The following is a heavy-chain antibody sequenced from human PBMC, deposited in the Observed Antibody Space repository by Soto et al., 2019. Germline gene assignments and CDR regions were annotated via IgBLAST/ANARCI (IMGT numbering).Heavy chain of an antibody. CDR2: IYYSGST. V-gene: IGHV4-39*01. Sequence: SETLSLTCTVSGGSISSSSYYWGWIRQPPGKGLEWLGSIYYSGSTYYNPSLKSRVTISVDTSKNQFSLKLNSVTAADTAVYYCARHLYDYIWGTFRPPQFDYWGQVSLVSVS. CDR3: ARHLYDYIWGTFRPPQFDY. J-gene: IGHJ4*02. CDR1: GGSISSSSYY. D-gene: IGHD3-16*02.